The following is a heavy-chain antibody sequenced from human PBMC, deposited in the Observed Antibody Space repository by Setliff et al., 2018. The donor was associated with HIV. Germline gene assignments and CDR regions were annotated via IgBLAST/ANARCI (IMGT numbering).Heavy chain of an antibody. CDR2: ITDDGSA. J-gene: IGHJ6*02. CDR1: GGSFSNYY. D-gene: IGHD2-21*01. Sequence: SETLSLTCAVYGGSFSNYYWSWIRQTPEKGLEWIGEITDDGSANYNPSLRSRVTISLATSQKQFSLKVTSVTAADTAIYYCARGPSCADDWCYLYYYYYYGLDVWGQGTTVTVS. CDR3: ARGPSCADDWCYLYYYYYYGLDV. V-gene: IGHV4-34*01.